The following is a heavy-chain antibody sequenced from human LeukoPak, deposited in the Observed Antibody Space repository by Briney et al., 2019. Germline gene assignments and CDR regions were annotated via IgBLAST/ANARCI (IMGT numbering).Heavy chain of an antibody. CDR2: IYYSGST. CDR1: GGSISSSSYY. J-gene: IGHJ4*02. CDR3: ARVPIDYYDSSGYYRPPSYYFDY. D-gene: IGHD3-22*01. Sequence: SETLTLTCTVSGGSISSSSYYWGWIRQPPGKGLEWIGSIYYSGSTYYNPSLKSRVTISVDTSKNQFSLKLSSVTAADTAVYYCARVPIDYYDSSGYYRPPSYYFDYWGQGTLVTVSS. V-gene: IGHV4-39*07.